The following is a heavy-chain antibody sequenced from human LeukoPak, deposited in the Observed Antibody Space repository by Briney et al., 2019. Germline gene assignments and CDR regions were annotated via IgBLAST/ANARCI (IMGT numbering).Heavy chain of an antibody. J-gene: IGHJ4*02. D-gene: IGHD3-3*01. CDR3: ARHLNSIFGVVTPDY. Sequence: SETLSLTCAVSGYSISSDYYWGWIRQPPGKGLEWIGSIYHSRTTYYNPSLKSRVTISVDTSKNQFSLKLSSVTAADTAVYYCARHLNSIFGVVTPDYWGQGTLVTVSS. CDR2: IYHSRTT. CDR1: GYSISSDYY. V-gene: IGHV4-38-2*01.